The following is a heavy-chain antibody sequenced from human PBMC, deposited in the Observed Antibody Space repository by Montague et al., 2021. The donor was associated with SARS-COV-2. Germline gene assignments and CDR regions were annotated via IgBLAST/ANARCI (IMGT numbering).Heavy chain of an antibody. J-gene: IGHJ5*02. CDR2: INHSGTT. V-gene: IGHV4-34*01. CDR1: GGSFSGYY. CDR3: ARGEGYYGSGRYAWFDP. D-gene: IGHD3-10*01. Sequence: SETLSLTCAVYGGSFSGYYWTWIRQSPGKGLEWIAEINHSGTTNYNFNPSLRSRVTISVDTSKSQFSLKLSSVTAADTAIYYCARGEGYYGSGRYAWFDPWGQGTLVTVSS.